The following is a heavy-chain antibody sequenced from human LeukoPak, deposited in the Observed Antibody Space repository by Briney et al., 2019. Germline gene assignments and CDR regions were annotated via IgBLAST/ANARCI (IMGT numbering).Heavy chain of an antibody. Sequence: GGSLRLSCAASGFTFSSYWTHWVRHAPGKGLVWVSRINSDGSSTSYADSVKGRFTISRDNAKNTLYLQMNSLRAEDTAVYYCAREDGYYDFWGTNYYYYGMDVWGQGTTVTVSS. CDR3: AREDGYYDFWGTNYYYYGMDV. D-gene: IGHD3-3*01. CDR1: GFTFSSYW. V-gene: IGHV3-74*01. CDR2: INSDGSST. J-gene: IGHJ6*02.